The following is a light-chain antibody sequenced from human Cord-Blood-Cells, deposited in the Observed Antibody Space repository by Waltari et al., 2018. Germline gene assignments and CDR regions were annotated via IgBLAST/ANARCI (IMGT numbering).Light chain of an antibody. Sequence: QSALTKPASVSGYPGQSLTISCTGTSSDVGSSNLVSWYQQHPGKAPKLMIYEGSKRPSGVSNRFSGSKSGNTAALTISGLQAEDDADYYCCSYAGSSTWVFGGGTKLTVL. CDR2: EGS. J-gene: IGLJ3*02. CDR1: SSDVGSSNL. V-gene: IGLV2-23*01. CDR3: CSYAGSSTWV.